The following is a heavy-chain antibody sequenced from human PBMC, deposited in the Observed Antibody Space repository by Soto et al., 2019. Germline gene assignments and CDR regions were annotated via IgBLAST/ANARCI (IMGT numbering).Heavy chain of an antibody. D-gene: IGHD1-26*01. J-gene: IGHJ6*02. V-gene: IGHV1-69*06. CDR1: GGTFSTYV. CDR3: ARGRPRSGPPFYYYGLDV. CDR2: VIPMSGSS. Sequence: PAKVSCKASGGTFSTYVISWVRQAPGQGLEWMGRVIPMSGSSNYAQKFQGRVTITADKDTSIAYMEVRSLRSEDTAVYYCARGRPRSGPPFYYYGLDVWGQGTTVTVSS.